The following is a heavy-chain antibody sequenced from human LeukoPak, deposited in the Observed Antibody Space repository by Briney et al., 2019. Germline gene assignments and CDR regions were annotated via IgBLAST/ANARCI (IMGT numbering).Heavy chain of an antibody. CDR2: INPGDSET. D-gene: IGHD6-19*01. J-gene: IGHJ4*01. CDR1: GYTFTNYW. Sequence: GESLKISCQGSGYTFTNYWIGWVRQMPAKGLEWMGSINPGDSETKYSPPFQGQVTISADKSINTAYLQWSSLKASDTAMYYCARPGYRSRYFDYWGHGALVTVSS. CDR3: ARPGYRSRYFDY. V-gene: IGHV5-51*01.